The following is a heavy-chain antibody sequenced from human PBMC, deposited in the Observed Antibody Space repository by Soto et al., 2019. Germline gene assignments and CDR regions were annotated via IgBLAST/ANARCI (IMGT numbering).Heavy chain of an antibody. CDR2: INAGNGNT. Sequence: ASVKVSCKASGYTFTSYCVHWVRQAPGQRLEWMGWINAGNGNTKYSQKFQGRVTITRDTSASTAYMELSSLRSEDTAVYYCARDAIKYSSSWYERWFDPWGQ. CDR3: ARDAIKYSSSWYERWFDP. J-gene: IGHJ5*02. D-gene: IGHD6-13*01. V-gene: IGHV1-3*01. CDR1: GYTFTSYC.